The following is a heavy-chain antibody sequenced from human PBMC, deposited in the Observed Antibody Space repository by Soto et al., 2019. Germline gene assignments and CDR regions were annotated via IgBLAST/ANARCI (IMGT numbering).Heavy chain of an antibody. V-gene: IGHV5-51*01. D-gene: IGHD2-2*01. Sequence: PGESLKISCKGSGYSFTSYWIVWVRQMPGKGLEWMGSIYPGDSETRYSPSFQGQVTISADKSINTAYLRWSSLRASDTAMYYCARPIPPSCDSWFDPWRQVTPVTVST. J-gene: IGHJ5*02. CDR2: IYPGDSET. CDR3: ARPIPPSCDSWFDP. CDR1: GYSFTSYW.